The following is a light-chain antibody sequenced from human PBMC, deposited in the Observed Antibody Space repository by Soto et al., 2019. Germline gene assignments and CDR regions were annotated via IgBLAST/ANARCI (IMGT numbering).Light chain of an antibody. CDR3: QQYGNSVWT. J-gene: IGKJ1*01. CDR1: QSVSSSY. V-gene: IGKV3-20*01. Sequence: EIVLTQSPGTLSLSPGERATLSCRASQSVSSSYLAWYQQNPGQAPRLLIYGASRGATGIPDRFSGSGSGTDFTLTISRLEPEDFAVYYCQQYGNSVWTFGQGTKVEIK. CDR2: GAS.